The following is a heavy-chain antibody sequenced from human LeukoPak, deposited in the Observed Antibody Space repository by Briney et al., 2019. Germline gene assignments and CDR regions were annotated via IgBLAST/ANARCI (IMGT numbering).Heavy chain of an antibody. D-gene: IGHD6-19*01. V-gene: IGHV1-46*01. CDR1: VYTFTSYY. Sequence: GASVKVSCKASVYTFTSYYMHWVGQAPGREVEWMGIINPSGGSTSYAQKFQGRVTMTRDTSTSTVYMELSSLRSEDTTVYYCARRAVAGTTDPWGQGTLVTVSS. J-gene: IGHJ5*02. CDR3: ARRAVAGTTDP. CDR2: INPSGGST.